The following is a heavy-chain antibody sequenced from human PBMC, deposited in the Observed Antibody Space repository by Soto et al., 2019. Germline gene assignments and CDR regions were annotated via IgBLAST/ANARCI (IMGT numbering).Heavy chain of an antibody. Sequence: GGSLRLSCAASGFTFSSYSMNWVRQAPGKGLEWVSGISNSGDTIYYADSVKGRFTISRDNFKNTLYLQMNSLRADDTAVYYCADPGPAPTHSEYYDMVVWGQGTTVT. CDR3: ADPGPAPTHSEYYDMVV. J-gene: IGHJ6*01. D-gene: IGHD2-2*01. CDR2: ISNSGDTI. V-gene: IGHV3-23*01. CDR1: GFTFSSYS.